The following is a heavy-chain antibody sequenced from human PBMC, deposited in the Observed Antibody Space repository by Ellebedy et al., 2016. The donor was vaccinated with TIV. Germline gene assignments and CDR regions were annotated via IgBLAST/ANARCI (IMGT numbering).Heavy chain of an antibody. CDR1: GFAFSDYA. V-gene: IGHV3-30*04. D-gene: IGHD2-15*01. CDR2: ISYDGSNK. J-gene: IGHJ6*02. Sequence: GESLKISXAASGFAFSDYAMYWVRQAPGKGLEWVAVISYDGSNKYYADSVKGRFTISRDNSKNTLYLQMNSLRAEDTAVYYCAKDRCSGGSCFVYYYYGMDVWGQGTTVTVSS. CDR3: AKDRCSGGSCFVYYYYGMDV.